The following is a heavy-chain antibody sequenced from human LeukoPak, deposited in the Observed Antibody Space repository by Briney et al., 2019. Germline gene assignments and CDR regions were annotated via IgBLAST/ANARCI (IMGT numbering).Heavy chain of an antibody. V-gene: IGHV4-34*01. D-gene: IGHD6-19*01. CDR1: AGSFSGYY. CDR2: INHSGST. CDR3: ARRSSGWVFDY. J-gene: IGHJ4*02. Sequence: SEXLSLTCAVYAGSFSGYYWSWIRQPPGKGLEGIGEINHSGSTNYNPSLKSRVTISVETCKKQFSLKLSSVTAADTAVYYCARRSSGWVFDYWGQGTLVTVSS.